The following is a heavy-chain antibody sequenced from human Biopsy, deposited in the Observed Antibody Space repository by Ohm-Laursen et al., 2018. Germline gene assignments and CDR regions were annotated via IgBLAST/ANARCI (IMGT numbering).Heavy chain of an antibody. J-gene: IGHJ5*02. Sequence: SETLSLTWTVSGGSVSSNTNHWAWIRQPPGKGLEWIGSIFYSGIIYYNPSHKSRVSISVDTSKNQFSLNQTSVTAADTAVYYCARHPTGFWFDPWGQGTLVIVSS. CDR3: ARHPTGFWFDP. CDR2: IFYSGII. CDR1: GGSVSSNTNH. V-gene: IGHV4-39*01.